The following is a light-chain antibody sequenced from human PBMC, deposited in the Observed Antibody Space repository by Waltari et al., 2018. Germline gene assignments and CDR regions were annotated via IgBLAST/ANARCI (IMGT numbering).Light chain of an antibody. CDR1: QNINTN. V-gene: IGKV1-5*01. J-gene: IGKJ2*01. Sequence: DIQMTQSPSTLSASVGDRVTITCRASQNINTNLAWYQHKPGKAPKLLIYGGSTLESGVPLRFSGSGSGTEFTLTISSLQPDDFATYYCQRYNSYSNTFGQGTKLEIK. CDR2: GGS. CDR3: QRYNSYSNT.